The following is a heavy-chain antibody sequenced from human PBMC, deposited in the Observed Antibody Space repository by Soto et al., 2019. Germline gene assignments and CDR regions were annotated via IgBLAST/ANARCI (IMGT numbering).Heavy chain of an antibody. J-gene: IGHJ4*02. D-gene: IGHD2-8*01. CDR3: ATSMTLYG. V-gene: IGHV5-10-1*01. CDR2: IDPDDSHT. CDR1: ENNFTTFW. Sequence: GESLKISCKGHENNFTTFWINWVRQVPGRGLEWVGRIDPDDSHTNYSPSLRGHVTISVDRSITTAYLEWGSLTASDSAMYYCATSMTLYGWGQGTLVTVSS.